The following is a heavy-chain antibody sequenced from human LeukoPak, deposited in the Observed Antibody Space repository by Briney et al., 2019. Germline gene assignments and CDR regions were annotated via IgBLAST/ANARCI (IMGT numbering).Heavy chain of an antibody. V-gene: IGHV1-8*01. CDR2: MNPNSGNK. D-gene: IGHD5-12*01. Sequence: EASVKVSCKASGYTFTSYYINWVRQATGQGLEWMGWMNPNSGNKGYAQKFQGRVTMTRNTSISTAYMELSSLRSEDTAVYYCATQTGGYSGYTQVDYWGQGTLVTVSS. CDR3: ATQTGGYSGYTQVDY. J-gene: IGHJ4*02. CDR1: GYTFTSYY.